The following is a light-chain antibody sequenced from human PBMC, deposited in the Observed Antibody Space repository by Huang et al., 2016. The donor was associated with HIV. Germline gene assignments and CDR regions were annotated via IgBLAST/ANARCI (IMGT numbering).Light chain of an antibody. J-gene: IGKJ3*01. CDR1: QSVSSN. V-gene: IGKV3-15*01. Sequence: EIVMTQSPATLSVSPGERATLSCRASQSVSSNLAWYQQKPGQAPRLLIYGASTRATGIPARVSGSGSGTEFTLTISSLQSEDFAVYYCQQYNKWPVFTFGPGTKVDIK. CDR2: GAS. CDR3: QQYNKWPVFT.